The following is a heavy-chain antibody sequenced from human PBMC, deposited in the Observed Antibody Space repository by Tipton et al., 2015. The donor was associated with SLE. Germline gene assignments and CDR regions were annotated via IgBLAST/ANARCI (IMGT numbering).Heavy chain of an antibody. V-gene: IGHV4-38-2*02. CDR3: ARERLYSSSNWYHFDY. D-gene: IGHD6-13*01. CDR2: IYRSGNT. CDR1: GYSITSGYF. Sequence: TLSLTCTVSGYSITSGYFWGWIRQPPGKGLEWIGNIYRSGNTYYNPPLKSRVTISVDTSKNQFSLKLSSVTAADTAVYYCARERLYSSSNWYHFDYWGQGALVTVSS. J-gene: IGHJ4*02.